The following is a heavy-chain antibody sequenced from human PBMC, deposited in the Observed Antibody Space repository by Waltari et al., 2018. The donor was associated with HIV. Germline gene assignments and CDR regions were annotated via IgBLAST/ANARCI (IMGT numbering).Heavy chain of an antibody. CDR2: SSWNSDII. Sequence: EMQLVESGGGLVQPGRSLRLSCAASGFTFDHYAMYWVRQAPGKGLEGVSGSSWNSDIIGYADSVKGRFTIARDNAKNSLYLQMNSLGAEDTALYYCAKDAASIHYYGMDVWGQGTTVTVS. J-gene: IGHJ6*02. CDR3: AKDAASIHYYGMDV. V-gene: IGHV3-9*01. D-gene: IGHD2-2*01. CDR1: GFTFDHYA.